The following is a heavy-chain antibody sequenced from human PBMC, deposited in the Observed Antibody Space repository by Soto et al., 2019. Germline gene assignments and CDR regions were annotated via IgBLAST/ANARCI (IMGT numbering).Heavy chain of an antibody. CDR2: INPRGSST. CDR1: GYTFTSHY. J-gene: IGHJ4*02. Sequence: GASVKVSCKASGYTFTSHYMYWVRQAPGQGLEWMGIINPRGSSTSYAQKFQGRVTMTRDTSTSTVYMELSSLRSEDTVVYYCARDGLVVHYFDYWGQGTLVTVSS. D-gene: IGHD3-22*01. CDR3: ARDGLVVHYFDY. V-gene: IGHV1-46*01.